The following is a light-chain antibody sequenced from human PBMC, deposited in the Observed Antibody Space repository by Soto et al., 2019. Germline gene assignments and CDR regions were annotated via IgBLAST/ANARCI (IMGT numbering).Light chain of an antibody. CDR2: KTN. V-gene: IGLV1-47*01. CDR3: ATWDDSLGGVV. CDR1: SSNIGSNY. J-gene: IGLJ2*01. Sequence: QSVLTQPPSASGTPGQRVTISCSGTSSNIGSNYIYWYQHLPGTAPKLLIYKTNKRPSGVPDRFSGSKSGTSASLAISGLRSADEANYYCATWDDSLGGVVFGGGTQLTVL.